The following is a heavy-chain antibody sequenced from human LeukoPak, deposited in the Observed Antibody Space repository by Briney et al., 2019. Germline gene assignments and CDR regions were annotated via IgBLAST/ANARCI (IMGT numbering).Heavy chain of an antibody. CDR1: GGSISSGGYS. Sequence: SETLSLTCTVSGGSISSGGYSWSWIRQHPGKGLEWIGYIYYSGSTYYNPSLKSRVTISVDTSKNQFSLKLSSVTAADTAVYYCARGTYQLLFFGFDPWGQRTLVTVSS. CDR2: IYYSGST. V-gene: IGHV4-31*03. CDR3: ARGTYQLLFFGFDP. J-gene: IGHJ5*02. D-gene: IGHD2-2*01.